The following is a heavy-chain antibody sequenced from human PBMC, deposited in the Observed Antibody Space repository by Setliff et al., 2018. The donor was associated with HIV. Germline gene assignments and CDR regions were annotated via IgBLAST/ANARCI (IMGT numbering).Heavy chain of an antibody. CDR1: GGSIDNNKYY. Sequence: SDTLSLTCSVSGGSIDNNKYYWTWIRQPPGKGLEWTGSIYHTGRTYYNRSLESRLTISIDTSKNQFSLKLTSVTAADTAMYYCASRIYYYDESRVLREEGFVPWGQGTRVTVSA. J-gene: IGHJ5*02. D-gene: IGHD3-22*01. V-gene: IGHV4-39*01. CDR3: ASRIYYYDESRVLREEGFVP. CDR2: IYHTGRT.